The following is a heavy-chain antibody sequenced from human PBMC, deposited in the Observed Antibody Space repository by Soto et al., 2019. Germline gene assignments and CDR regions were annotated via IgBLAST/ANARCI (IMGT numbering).Heavy chain of an antibody. CDR1: GGSISSYY. D-gene: IGHD3-10*01. Sequence: SETLSLTCTVSGGSISSYYWSWIQQPPGEGLEWIGYIYYSGSTNYNPSLKSRVTISVDTSKNQFSLKLSSVTAADTAVYYCARHGAGPYYMDVWCKGTTVTVSS. CDR3: ARHGAGPYYMDV. V-gene: IGHV4-59*08. J-gene: IGHJ6*03. CDR2: IYYSGST.